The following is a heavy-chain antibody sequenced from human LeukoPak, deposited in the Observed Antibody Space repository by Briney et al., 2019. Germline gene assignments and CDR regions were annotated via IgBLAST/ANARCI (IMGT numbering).Heavy chain of an antibody. CDR1: GGSINNYY. J-gene: IGHJ4*02. D-gene: IGHD1-26*01. CDR3: AGQWASYFDY. Sequence: SETLSLTCTVSGGSINNYYWSWIRQPPGKGLEWIGYIYYSGSTNYNPSLESRVTISVDTSKNQFSLKLSSVTAADTAVYYCAGQWASYFDYWGQGTLVTVSS. CDR2: IYYSGST. V-gene: IGHV4-59*01.